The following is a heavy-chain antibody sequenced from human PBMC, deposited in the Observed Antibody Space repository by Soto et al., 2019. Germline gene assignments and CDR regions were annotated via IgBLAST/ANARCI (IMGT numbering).Heavy chain of an antibody. D-gene: IGHD3-10*01. J-gene: IGHJ4*02. CDR2: IYYSGST. V-gene: IGHV4-61*01. CDR3: ARVVYMVRGVIEYYFDY. CDR1: GGSVSSGSYY. Sequence: SETLSLTCTVSGGSVSSGSYYWSWIRQPPRKGLEWIGYIYYSGSTNYNPSLKSRVTISVDTSKNQFSLKLSSVTAADTAVYYCARVVYMVRGVIEYYFDYWGQGTLVTVSS.